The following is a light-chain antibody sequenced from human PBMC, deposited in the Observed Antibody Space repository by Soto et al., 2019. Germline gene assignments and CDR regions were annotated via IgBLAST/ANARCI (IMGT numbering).Light chain of an antibody. Sequence: DIQMTHSPSTLSASVVYRVTITCLASQIISSWLAWYQPKPGKAPKLLIYKASSLESGVPSRFSGSGSGTEFTLTISSLQPDDFATYYCRKYNSYSWKFGQGTKGDIK. J-gene: IGKJ1*01. V-gene: IGKV1-5*03. CDR2: KAS. CDR3: RKYNSYSWK. CDR1: QIISSW.